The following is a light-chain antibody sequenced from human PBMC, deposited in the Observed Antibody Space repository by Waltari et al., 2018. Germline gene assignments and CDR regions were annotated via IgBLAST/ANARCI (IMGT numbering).Light chain of an antibody. CDR3: QSYDTSLNAV. CDR2: DNN. J-gene: IGLJ2*01. V-gene: IGLV1-40*01. CDR1: SSNIRAGYD. Sequence: QSVLTQPPSMSGAPGQRVTISCTGSSSNIRAGYDVHWYQRLPGAAPQVIIYDNNNRPSGVPDRFSGSKSGTSATLAITGLQAEDEADYYCQSYDTSLNAVFGGGTKLTVL.